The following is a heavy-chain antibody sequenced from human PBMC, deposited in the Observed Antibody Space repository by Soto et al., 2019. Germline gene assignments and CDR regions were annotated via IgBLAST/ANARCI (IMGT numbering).Heavy chain of an antibody. V-gene: IGHV1-18*01. CDR1: GYTFITYG. J-gene: IGHJ4*02. CDR3: ARGPTDYYDNSANYFLDY. Sequence: QVQLVQSGAEVKKPGASVKVSCKASGYTFITYGVSWVRQAPGQGLDWLGWISTYNGNTRYAERFQGRVTMTTDTTTNTAYMELRNLRSDDTAGYYCARGPTDYYDNSANYFLDYWGQGTLVTVSS. D-gene: IGHD3-22*01. CDR2: ISTYNGNT.